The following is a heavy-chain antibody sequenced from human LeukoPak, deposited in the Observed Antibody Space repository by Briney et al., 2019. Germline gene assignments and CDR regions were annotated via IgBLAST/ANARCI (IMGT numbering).Heavy chain of an antibody. V-gene: IGHV4-59*12. Sequence: SDTLSLTCTVSGGSISSYYWSWIRQPPGKGLEWIGYIYYSGSTNYNPSLKSRVTISVDTSKNQFSLKLTSVTAADTAVYYCARGLLNTDYWGQGSLVTVSS. D-gene: IGHD1/OR15-1a*01. J-gene: IGHJ4*02. CDR3: ARGLLNTDY. CDR1: GGSISSYY. CDR2: IYYSGST.